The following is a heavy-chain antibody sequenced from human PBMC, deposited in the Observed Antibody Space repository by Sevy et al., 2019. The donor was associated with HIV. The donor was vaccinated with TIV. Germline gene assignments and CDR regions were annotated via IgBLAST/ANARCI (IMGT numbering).Heavy chain of an antibody. D-gene: IGHD6-13*01. V-gene: IGHV3-11*06. CDR2: ISSSSSYT. Sequence: GGSLRLSCAASGFTFSDYYMSSIRQAPGKGLEWVSYISSSSSYTNYADSVKGRFTISRDNAKNSLYLQMNSLRAEDTAVYYCARIAVAVKDAFDIWGQGTMVTVSS. J-gene: IGHJ3*02. CDR3: ARIAVAVKDAFDI. CDR1: GFTFSDYY.